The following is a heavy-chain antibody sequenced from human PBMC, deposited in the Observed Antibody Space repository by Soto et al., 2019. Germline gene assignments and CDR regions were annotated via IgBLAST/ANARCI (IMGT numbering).Heavy chain of an antibody. CDR3: ARSYEWGRSPYFDY. Sequence: EVQLVESGGGLVQPGGSLRLSCAASGFTFSSYEMNWVRQAPGKRLEWVSYISSSGSTIYYADSVKGRFTIARDNAKNSLYLQMNSLRAEDTAVYYCARSYEWGRSPYFDYWGQGTLVHVSS. V-gene: IGHV3-48*03. CDR1: GFTFSSYE. D-gene: IGHD3-16*01. CDR2: ISSSGSTI. J-gene: IGHJ4*02.